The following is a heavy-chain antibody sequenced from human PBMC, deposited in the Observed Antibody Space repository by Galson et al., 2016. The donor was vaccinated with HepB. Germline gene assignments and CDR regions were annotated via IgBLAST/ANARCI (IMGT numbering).Heavy chain of an antibody. J-gene: IGHJ4*02. CDR1: GISVSNNY. CDR2: IYSGGAT. CDR3: ARDPNAAATGTWG. V-gene: IGHV3-53*01. Sequence: SLRLSCAASGISVSNNYMIWVRQAPGKGLEWVSSIYSGGATHYADSVKGRFTIPRDSSKNTLYLQMNSLRAEDTAVYFCARDPNAAATGTWGWGQGTLVTVSS. D-gene: IGHD6-13*01.